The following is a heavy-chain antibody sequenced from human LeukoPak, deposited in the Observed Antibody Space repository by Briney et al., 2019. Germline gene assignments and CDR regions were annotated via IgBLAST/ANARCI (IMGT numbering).Heavy chain of an antibody. J-gene: IGHJ4*02. CDR2: ISWNAYST. V-gene: IGHV3-43*01. CDR3: ARDSSGSLDH. CDR1: GFTFRHYT. Sequence: GGTLRLSCAASGFTFRHYTMHWVRQAPGKGLEWVSLISWNAYSTSYGASVEGRFTISRDNNKGALNLQMSSLRTEDTAFYYCARDSSGSLDHWGQGTLVTVSS. D-gene: IGHD1-26*01.